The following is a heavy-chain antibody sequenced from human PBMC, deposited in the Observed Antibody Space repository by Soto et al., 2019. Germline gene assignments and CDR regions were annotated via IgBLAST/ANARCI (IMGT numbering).Heavy chain of an antibody. CDR1: GFTFSTCT. CDR2: ISPSTSHI. CDR3: SGCSGGACHQNYGMDV. Sequence: EVHLVESGGGLVKPGGXLRLSCAVSGFTFSTCTMNWVRQAPGKGLEWVSSISPSTSHIYYADSVKGRFTISRDNAKNSLFLQMNSLRAEDTAVYYCSGCSGGACHQNYGMDVWGQGTTVTVSS. V-gene: IGHV3-21*01. D-gene: IGHD2-15*01. J-gene: IGHJ6*02.